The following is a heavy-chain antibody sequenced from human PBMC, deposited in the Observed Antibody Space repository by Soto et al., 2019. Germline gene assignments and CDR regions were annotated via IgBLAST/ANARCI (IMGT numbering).Heavy chain of an antibody. CDR2: ITPIFGTA. V-gene: IGHV1-69*13. Sequence: GASVKVSCKASGGTFSSYAISWVRQAPGQGLGWMGGITPIFGTANYAQKFQGRVTITADESTSTAYMELSSLRSEDTAVYYCARAPVVVVVAAKAYYYYGMDVWGQGTTVTVSS. CDR1: GGTFSSYA. CDR3: ARAPVVVVVAAKAYYYYGMDV. D-gene: IGHD2-15*01. J-gene: IGHJ6*02.